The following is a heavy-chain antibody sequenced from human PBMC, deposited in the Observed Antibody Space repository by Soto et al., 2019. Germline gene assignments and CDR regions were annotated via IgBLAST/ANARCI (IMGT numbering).Heavy chain of an antibody. J-gene: IGHJ3*01. CDR2: ISTSSIEI. D-gene: IGHD4-17*01. CDR3: ATIGDHDGFDV. Sequence: EVQLVESGGGLVMPEESLRLSCAASGFTFSGYNMKWVRQAPGKGLEWVASISTSSIEIFYSDLVRGRFTIFRDNARNSLYLQMNSLRAEDTAVYYCATIGDHDGFDVWGQGTTVTVSS. V-gene: IGHV3-21*06. CDR1: GFTFSGYN.